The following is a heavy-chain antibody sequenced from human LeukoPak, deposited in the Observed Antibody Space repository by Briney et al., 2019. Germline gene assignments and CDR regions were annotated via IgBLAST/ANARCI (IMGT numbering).Heavy chain of an antibody. J-gene: IGHJ4*02. Sequence: SETLSLTCTVSGGSISSYYWSWIRQPPGKGLEWIGYIYYSGSTNYNPSLKSRVTISVDTSKNQFSLKLSSVTAADTAVYYCARDIVSATGYWGQGTLVTVSS. CDR3: ARDIVSATGY. CDR2: IYYSGST. CDR1: GGSISSYY. V-gene: IGHV4-59*01. D-gene: IGHD2-15*01.